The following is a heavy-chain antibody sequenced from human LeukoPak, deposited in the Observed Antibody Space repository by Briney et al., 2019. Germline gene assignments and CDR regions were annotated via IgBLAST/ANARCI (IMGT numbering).Heavy chain of an antibody. V-gene: IGHV1-2*02. CDR1: GYTFTGYY. D-gene: IGHD1-26*01. CDR3: ARVPTGSYDY. J-gene: IGHJ4*02. CDR2: INPNSGGT. Sequence: ASVKVSCKASGYTFTGYYMHWVRQAPGQGLEWMGWINPNSGGTNYAQKFQGRVTMTRDTSISTAFMELSGMRSDDTAVYYCARVPTGSYDYWGQGTLVTVSS.